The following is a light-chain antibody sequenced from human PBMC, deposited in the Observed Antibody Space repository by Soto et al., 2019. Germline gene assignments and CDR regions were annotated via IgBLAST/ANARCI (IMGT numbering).Light chain of an antibody. CDR3: MQALQSPYT. Sequence: EIVMTQSPPSLTVTPGEPASISCRSSQRLLHSNGNNFLDWYLQKPGQSPQLLMYLGSNRASGVPDRVSGSAAGTDFTLKISRVEAEDVWVYYCMQALQSPYTFGQGTKLEIK. J-gene: IGKJ2*01. V-gene: IGKV2-28*01. CDR2: LGS. CDR1: QRLLHSNGNNF.